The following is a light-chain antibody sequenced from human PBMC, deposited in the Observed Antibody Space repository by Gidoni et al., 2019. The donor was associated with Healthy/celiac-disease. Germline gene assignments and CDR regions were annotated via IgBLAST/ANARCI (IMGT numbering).Light chain of an antibody. Sequence: QSVLTQPPSASGTPGQRVTISCSGSSSNIGSNTVNWYQQLPGTAPKLLIYSNNQRPSWVPDRFSGSMSGTSASLAISGLQSEDEADYYCAAWDDSLNGWVFGGGTTLTVL. V-gene: IGLV1-44*01. J-gene: IGLJ3*02. CDR3: AAWDDSLNGWV. CDR1: SSNIGSNT. CDR2: SNN.